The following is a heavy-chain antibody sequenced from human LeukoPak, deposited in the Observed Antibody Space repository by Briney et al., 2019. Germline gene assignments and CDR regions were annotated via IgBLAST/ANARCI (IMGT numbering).Heavy chain of an antibody. J-gene: IGHJ4*02. CDR3: TGFDY. CDR1: GFTFSVSA. CDR2: IRSKTNSYAT. Sequence: GGSLRLSCAASGFTFSVSAMHWVRQASGKGLEWVGRIRSKTNSYATAYAASVTGRFTISRDDSKNTAYPQMNSLKTEDTAVYYCTGFDYWGQGTLVTVSS. V-gene: IGHV3-73*01.